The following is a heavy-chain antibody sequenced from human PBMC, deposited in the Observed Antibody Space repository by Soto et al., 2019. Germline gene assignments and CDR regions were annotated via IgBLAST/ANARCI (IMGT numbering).Heavy chain of an antibody. J-gene: IGHJ5*02. CDR1: GDSISSYS. CDR2: IHYNGNT. V-gene: IGHV4-59*12. D-gene: IGHD2-2*01. CDR3: ARERPDGTRLDP. Sequence: SETLSLTCTVSGDSISSYSWSWIRQPPGKGLEWIGNIHYNGNTKYSPSLKSRVTMSVDTSKNHFSLKLSSVTAADTAVYYCARERPDGTRLDPWGQGTLVTVSS.